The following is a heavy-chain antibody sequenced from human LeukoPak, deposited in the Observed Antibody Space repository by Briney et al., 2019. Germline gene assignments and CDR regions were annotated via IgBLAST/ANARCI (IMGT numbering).Heavy chain of an antibody. CDR1: GFTFSSYA. CDR2: ISGSGGST. CDR3: ARGYDSSGYALDY. V-gene: IGHV3-23*01. J-gene: IGHJ4*02. D-gene: IGHD3-22*01. Sequence: GGSLRLSCAASGFTFSSYAMSWVRQAPGKGLEWVSAISGSGGSTYYADSVKGRFTISRDNSKNTLYLQMNSLRAEDTAVYYCARGYDSSGYALDYWGQGTLVTVSS.